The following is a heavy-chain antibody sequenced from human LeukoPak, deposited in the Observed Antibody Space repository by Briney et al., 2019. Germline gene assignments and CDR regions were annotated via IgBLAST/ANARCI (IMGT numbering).Heavy chain of an antibody. CDR2: IGRDGSTK. D-gene: IGHD3-3*01. CDR1: GFTFTISG. V-gene: IGHV3-30*02. Sequence: GGSLRLSCAASGFTFTISGMHWVRQAPGEGLEWVAFIGRDGSTKYYADSVKGRFTISGDSSYHTAFLQMNSLGADDTAIYYCAKDGEWTFDIWGQGTMVTVSS. CDR3: AKDGEWTFDI. J-gene: IGHJ3*02.